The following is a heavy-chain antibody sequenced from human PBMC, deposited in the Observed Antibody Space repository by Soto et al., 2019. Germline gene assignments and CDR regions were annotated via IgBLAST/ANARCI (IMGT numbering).Heavy chain of an antibody. CDR2: ISDSGEKT. D-gene: IGHD2-21*01. Sequence: PGGSLRLSCAASGFTFSDYYMSWIRQAPGKGLEWVSSISDSGEKTYYADSVRGRFTISRDNSKNTLSLQMNSLRVEDTDIYYCEKALNIVPFELPRLEDVWGQGTTVTVSS. J-gene: IGHJ6*02. V-gene: IGHV3-23*01. CDR3: EKALNIVPFELPRLEDV. CDR1: GFTFSDYY.